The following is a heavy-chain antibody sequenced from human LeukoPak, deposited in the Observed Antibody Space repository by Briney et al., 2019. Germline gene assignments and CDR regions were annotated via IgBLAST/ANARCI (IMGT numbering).Heavy chain of an antibody. CDR3: ARAPMHSSSWHYWFDP. Sequence: SETLSLTCTVSGGSISPYYWTWIRQPPGRGLEWIGHIYYSGSTNCNPSLKSRVTISVDTSKNQFSLKLSSVTAADTAVYYCARAPMHSSSWHYWFDPWGQGTLVTVSS. CDR2: IYYSGST. CDR1: GGSISPYY. V-gene: IGHV4-59*01. J-gene: IGHJ5*02. D-gene: IGHD6-13*01.